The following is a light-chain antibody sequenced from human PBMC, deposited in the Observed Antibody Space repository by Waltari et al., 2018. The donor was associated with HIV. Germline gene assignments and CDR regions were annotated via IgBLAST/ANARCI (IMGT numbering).Light chain of an antibody. CDR1: SSNLGAGYD. J-gene: IGLJ1*01. V-gene: IGLV1-40*01. CDR2: DNS. CDR3: QSYDSSLSGYV. Sequence: QSVLTQPPSVSGAPGQRVTISCTGSSSNLGAGYDINWYQQLPGTAPKLLIYDNSNRPSGVPDRFSGSKSGTSASLAITGLQAEDEADYYCQSYDSSLSGYVFGTGTKVTVL.